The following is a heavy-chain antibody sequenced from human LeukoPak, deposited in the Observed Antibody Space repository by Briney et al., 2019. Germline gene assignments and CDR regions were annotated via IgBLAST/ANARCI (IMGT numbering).Heavy chain of an antibody. J-gene: IGHJ4*02. D-gene: IGHD1-26*01. CDR3: ASDPGGVGPVLES. CDR1: GFTFSSYA. CDR2: ISSNGGST. Sequence: GGSLRLSCSASGFTFSSYAMHWVRQAPGKGLEYVSVISSNGGSTYYADSVKGRFTISRDNSKNTLYLQMNSLRVEDTALYYCASDPGGVGPVLESWGPGTLVTVSS. V-gene: IGHV3-64*04.